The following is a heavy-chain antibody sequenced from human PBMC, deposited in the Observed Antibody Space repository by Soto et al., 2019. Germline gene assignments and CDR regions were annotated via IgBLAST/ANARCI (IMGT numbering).Heavy chain of an antibody. CDR1: GGTFSNYA. V-gene: IGHV1-69*12. D-gene: IGHD6-19*01. CDR2: IMPIFGRA. Sequence: QVQLVQSGAEVKKPGSSVKVSCKASGGTFSNYAFSWVRQAPGQGLEWLGGIMPIFGRADYAQKFRGRVTITADESTSTAHMELSSLRSEDTAVYYCASWLKEAGIGAHYYHGMDVWGQGTTVTVSS. CDR3: ASWLKEAGIGAHYYHGMDV. J-gene: IGHJ6*02.